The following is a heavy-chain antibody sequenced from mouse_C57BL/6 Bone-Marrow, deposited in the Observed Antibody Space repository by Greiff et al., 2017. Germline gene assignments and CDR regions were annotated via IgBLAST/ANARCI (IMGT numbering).Heavy chain of an antibody. CDR1: GYTFTSYW. Sequence: VQLQQPGAELVKPGASVKMSCKASGYTFTSYWITWVKQRPGQGLEWIGDIYPTSGRTNYNEKFKSKAILTVDTSANAAYMQLSSLTSEDSAVFYGARSGPLGRSFDYWGQGTTLTVSS. J-gene: IGHJ2*01. D-gene: IGHD4-1*01. CDR3: ARSGPLGRSFDY. V-gene: IGHV1-55*01. CDR2: IYPTSGRT.